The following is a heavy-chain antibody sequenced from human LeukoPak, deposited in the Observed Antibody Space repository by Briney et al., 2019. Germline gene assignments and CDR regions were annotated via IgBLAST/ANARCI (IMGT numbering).Heavy chain of an antibody. V-gene: IGHV4-59*01. D-gene: IGHD4-17*01. CDR2: INYSGNT. J-gene: IGHJ4*02. Sequence: SETLSLTCTVSGGSISDYYWSWIRQPPGKGLEWIVYINYSGNTNYNPSLKSRVTISVDTSKNQFSLRLPTVTAADTAVFYCAREGRQDYVYFDYWGQGSLVTVSS. CDR1: GGSISDYY. CDR3: AREGRQDYVYFDY.